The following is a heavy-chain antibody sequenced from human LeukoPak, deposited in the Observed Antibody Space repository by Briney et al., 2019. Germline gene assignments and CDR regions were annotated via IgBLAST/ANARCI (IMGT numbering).Heavy chain of an antibody. J-gene: IGHJ4*02. Sequence: GGSLRLSCAASGFTFSSYGISWVRQAPGKGLEWVSGVSGTGSNTYYLDSVKGRFTIPRDNSKNTVYLQMNSLRAEDSALYYCAKWNGYADYWGRGTLVTVSS. CDR1: GFTFSSYG. CDR2: VSGTGSNT. D-gene: IGHD5-12*01. V-gene: IGHV3-23*01. CDR3: AKWNGYADY.